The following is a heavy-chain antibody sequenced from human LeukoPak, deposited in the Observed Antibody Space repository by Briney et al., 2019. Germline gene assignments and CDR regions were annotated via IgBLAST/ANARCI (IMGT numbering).Heavy chain of an antibody. CDR2: IYYSGST. CDR1: GGSISSSSYY. D-gene: IGHD5-12*01. J-gene: IGHJ6*03. V-gene: IGHV4-39*07. Sequence: SETLSLTCTVSGGSISSSSYYWGWIRQPPGKGLEWIGSIYYSGSTYYNPSLKSRVTISVDTSRNQISLKLSSVTAADTAVYYCARSNRDIVATIGRYYYYYMDVWGKGTTVTVSS. CDR3: ARSNRDIVATIGRYYYYYMDV.